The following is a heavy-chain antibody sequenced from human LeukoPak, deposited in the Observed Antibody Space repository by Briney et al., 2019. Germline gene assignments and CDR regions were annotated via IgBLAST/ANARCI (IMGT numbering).Heavy chain of an antibody. D-gene: IGHD6-19*01. CDR2: IYSGGST. V-gene: IGHV3-66*01. CDR3: AKDQEQWLVRGNYFDY. Sequence: GGSLRLSCAASGFTVSSNYMSWVRQAPGKGLEWVSVIYSGGSTYYADSVKGRFTISRDNSKNTLYLRMNSLRAEDTVVYYCAKDQEQWLVRGNYFDYWGQGTLVTVSS. CDR1: GFTVSSNY. J-gene: IGHJ4*02.